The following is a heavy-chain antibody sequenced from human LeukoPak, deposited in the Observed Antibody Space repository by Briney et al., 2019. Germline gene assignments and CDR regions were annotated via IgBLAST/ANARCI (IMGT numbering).Heavy chain of an antibody. CDR3: ARDNSDTWGWWLDP. V-gene: IGHV1-46*01. CDR2: INPSGSST. D-gene: IGHD1-26*01. CDR1: GFTFGNYY. Sequence: ASVKVSCKASGFTFGNYYMHWVRQAPGQGLEWMGIINPSGSSTNYEKKFQGRVTLTRDTSTSTVYMELSSLRSEDTAVYYCARDNSDTWGWWLDPWGQGTLVTVSS. J-gene: IGHJ5*02.